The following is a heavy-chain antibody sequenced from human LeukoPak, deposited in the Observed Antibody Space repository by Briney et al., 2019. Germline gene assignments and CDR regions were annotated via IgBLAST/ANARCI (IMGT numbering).Heavy chain of an antibody. CDR1: GFTFSSHW. J-gene: IGHJ5*02. V-gene: IGHV3-7*01. CDR2: IKQDGSDK. D-gene: IGHD2-2*01. Sequence: SGGSLRLSCAASGFTFSSHWMAWVRQAPGKGLEWVANIKQDGSDKYYLDSMKGRFTISRDNAKNSVFLQMNSLRAEDTAGYYCARDGLPVAHTSWGRGTLVTVTS. CDR3: ARDGLPVAHTS.